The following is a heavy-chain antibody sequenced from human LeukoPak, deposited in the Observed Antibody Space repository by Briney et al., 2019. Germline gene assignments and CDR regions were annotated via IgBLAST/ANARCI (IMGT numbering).Heavy chain of an antibody. J-gene: IGHJ4*02. Sequence: GRSLRLSCAASGFTFSSYGMHWVRQAPGKGLEWVAVISYDGSNKYYADSVKGRFTISRDNSKNTLYLQMNSLRAEDTAVYYCAKDQSGLRLGELSSSLDYWGQGTLVTVSS. CDR2: ISYDGSNK. CDR3: AKDQSGLRLGELSSSLDY. V-gene: IGHV3-30*18. D-gene: IGHD3-16*02. CDR1: GFTFSSYG.